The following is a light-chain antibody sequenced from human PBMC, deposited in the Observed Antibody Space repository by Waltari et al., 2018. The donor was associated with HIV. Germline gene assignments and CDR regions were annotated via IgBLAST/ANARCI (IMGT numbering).Light chain of an antibody. J-gene: IGLJ2*01. CDR2: DDS. Sequence: SYVLTQPPSVSVAPGQTARLTCGGSSLGTKRVHWYQQKPGQAPVLVVSDDSDRPSGIPERFSGSKSGNTATLTISRVEAGDEADYYCQVWYSLTDPVVFGGGTKLTVL. CDR1: SLGTKR. CDR3: QVWYSLTDPVV. V-gene: IGLV3-21*02.